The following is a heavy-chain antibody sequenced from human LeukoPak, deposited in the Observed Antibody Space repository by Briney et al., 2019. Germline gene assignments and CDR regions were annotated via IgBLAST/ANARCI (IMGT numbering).Heavy chain of an antibody. CDR1: GFTFSSYG. CDR3: ARIAVAGTRGYYYMDV. V-gene: IGHV3-30*03. Sequence: GRSLRLSCAASGFTFSSYGMHWVRQAPGKGLEWVAVISYDGSNKYYADSVKGRFTISRDNSKNTLYLQMNSLRAEDTAVYYCARIAVAGTRGYYYMDVWGKGTTVTVSS. D-gene: IGHD6-19*01. J-gene: IGHJ6*03. CDR2: ISYDGSNK.